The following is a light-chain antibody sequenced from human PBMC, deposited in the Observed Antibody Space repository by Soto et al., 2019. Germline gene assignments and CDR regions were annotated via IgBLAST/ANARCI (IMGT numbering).Light chain of an antibody. Sequence: QAVVTQPPSASGSPGQSVTISFTGTSSDVGGYNYVSWYQQQPGKAPKLMIYAVSERPSGVPDRFSGSKSGNTASLTVSGLQAEDEADYYCSSYAGSNNVIFGGGTKLTVL. CDR2: AVS. J-gene: IGLJ2*01. CDR1: SSDVGGYNY. CDR3: SSYAGSNNVI. V-gene: IGLV2-8*01.